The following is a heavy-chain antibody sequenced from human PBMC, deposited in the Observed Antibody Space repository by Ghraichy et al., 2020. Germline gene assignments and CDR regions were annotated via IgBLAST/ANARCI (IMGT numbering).Heavy chain of an antibody. V-gene: IGHV4-34*01. J-gene: IGHJ6*02. CDR2: INHSGST. CDR1: GGTFSGYQ. Sequence: SETLSLTCAVYGGTFSGYQWTWIRQPPGEGLEWIGDINHSGSTNYNVSLKSRVIISLDTSKNQFSLKLRSVTAADTAVYYCARATIRDGMDVWGQGTTVTGS. D-gene: IGHD5-24*01. CDR3: ARATIRDGMDV.